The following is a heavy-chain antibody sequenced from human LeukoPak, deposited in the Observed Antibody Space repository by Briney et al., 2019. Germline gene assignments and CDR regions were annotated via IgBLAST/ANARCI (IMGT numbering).Heavy chain of an antibody. V-gene: IGHV4-59*01. Sequence: SETLSLTCTVSDDSISDYYRGWIRQPPGKGLEWIGYFYNSGRSTYNPSLKSRVTISADTSKNHFSLKLNSVTTADMAAYYCTRGAGWLIDYWGQGILVTVSS. CDR1: DDSISDYY. D-gene: IGHD3-16*01. J-gene: IGHJ4*02. CDR2: FYNSGRS. CDR3: TRGAGWLIDY.